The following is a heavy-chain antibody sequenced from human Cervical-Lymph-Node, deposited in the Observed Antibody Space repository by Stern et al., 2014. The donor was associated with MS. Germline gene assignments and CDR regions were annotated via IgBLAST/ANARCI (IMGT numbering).Heavy chain of an antibody. CDR1: GASITTYY. D-gene: IGHD3-10*02. Sequence: VQLEESGPRLVRPSETLSLTCTVSGASITTYYWTWIRQTPGKGLEWIGNVYLSGTTNYNPSLKSRINISVDRSKKQFSLNLSSVTAADTAVYYCARFPVPYVSAEGVDIWGQGTMVTVSS. V-gene: IGHV4-59*01. J-gene: IGHJ3*02. CDR2: VYLSGTT. CDR3: ARFPVPYVSAEGVDI.